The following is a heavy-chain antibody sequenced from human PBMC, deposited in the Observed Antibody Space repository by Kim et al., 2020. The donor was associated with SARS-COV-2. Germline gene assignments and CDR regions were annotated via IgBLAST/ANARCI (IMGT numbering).Heavy chain of an antibody. Sequence: GGSLRLSCAASGFSFSNYGMGWVRQAPGKGLEWVSAISGDGGNTYYADSVKGRLAISRDNSKNTLYLQMSSLRAEDTAIYYCAKRVGGWLFDYWGQGTLVTVSS. CDR2: ISGDGGNT. V-gene: IGHV3-23*01. CDR1: GFSFSNYG. D-gene: IGHD6-19*01. CDR3: AKRVGGWLFDY. J-gene: IGHJ4*02.